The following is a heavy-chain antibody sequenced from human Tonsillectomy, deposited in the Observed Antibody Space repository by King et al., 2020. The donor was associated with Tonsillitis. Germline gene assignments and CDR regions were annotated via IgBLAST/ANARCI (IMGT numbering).Heavy chain of an antibody. CDR2: IDYSGST. Sequence: VQLQESRPGLVKPSQTLSLTCTLSGGSISSGGYYWSWIRQHPGKGLEWVGYIDYSGSTYYNPSLKSRITISVDTSENQFSLKLTSVTAADTAVYYCARMKLACGSSSCSLGYYYAMDVWGQGASVTVSS. D-gene: IGHD2-2*01. V-gene: IGHV4-31*03. CDR3: ARMKLACGSSSCSLGYYYAMDV. J-gene: IGHJ6*02. CDR1: GGSISSGGYY.